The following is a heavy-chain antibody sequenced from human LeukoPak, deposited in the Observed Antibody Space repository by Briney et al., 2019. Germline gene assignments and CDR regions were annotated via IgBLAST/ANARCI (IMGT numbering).Heavy chain of an antibody. CDR3: AREFYDSSGYYYYYYYGMDV. CDR2: IYTSGST. CDR1: GGSISSYY. J-gene: IGHJ6*02. Sequence: PSETLSLTCTVSGGSISSYYWSWIRQPAGKGLEWIGRIYTSGSTNYNPSLKSRVTMSVDTSKNQFSLKLSSVTAADTAVYYCAREFYDSSGYYYYYYYGMDVWGQGTTVTVSS. V-gene: IGHV4-4*07. D-gene: IGHD3-22*01.